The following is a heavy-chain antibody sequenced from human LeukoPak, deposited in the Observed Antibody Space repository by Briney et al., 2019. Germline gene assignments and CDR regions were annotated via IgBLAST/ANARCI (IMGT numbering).Heavy chain of an antibody. D-gene: IGHD6-13*01. J-gene: IGHJ4*02. CDR1: EFIFSGYW. CDR3: ARDGFVGAADY. CDR2: IKQDGSEK. V-gene: IGHV3-7*01. Sequence: GGSLRLSCAASEFIFSGYWMNWVRRAPGKGLEWVANIKQDGSEKQYVDSVRGRFTISRDNAKNSLYLQMNSLRVEDTAVYYCARDGFVGAADYWGQGTLVTVSS.